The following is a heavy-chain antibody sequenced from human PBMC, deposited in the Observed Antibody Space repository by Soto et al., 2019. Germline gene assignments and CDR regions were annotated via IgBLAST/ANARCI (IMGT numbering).Heavy chain of an antibody. CDR3: ARHKVLRGILTGYYNVMGYFDY. CDR1: GGSISSYY. Sequence: PSETLSLTCTVSGGSISSYYWSWIRQPPGKGLEWIGYIYYSGSTNYNPSLKSRVTISVDTSKNQFSLKLSSVTAADTAVYYCARHKVLRGILTGYYNVMGYFDYWGQGTLVTVSS. V-gene: IGHV4-59*08. J-gene: IGHJ4*02. D-gene: IGHD3-9*01. CDR2: IYYSGST.